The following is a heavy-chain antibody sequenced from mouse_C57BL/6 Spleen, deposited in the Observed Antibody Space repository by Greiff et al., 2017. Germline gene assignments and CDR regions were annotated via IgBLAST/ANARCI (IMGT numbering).Heavy chain of an antibody. CDR3: ARIPITTVVATDYFDY. V-gene: IGHV8-8*01. Sequence: QVQLKVSGPGILQPSQTLSLTCSFSGFSLSTFGMGVGWIRQPSGKGLEWLAHIWWDDDKYYNPALKRRLTISKVTSKNQVFLKIANVDTADTATYYCARIPITTVVATDYFDYWGKGTTLTVSS. J-gene: IGHJ2*01. D-gene: IGHD1-1*01. CDR2: IWWDDDK. CDR1: GFSLSTFGMG.